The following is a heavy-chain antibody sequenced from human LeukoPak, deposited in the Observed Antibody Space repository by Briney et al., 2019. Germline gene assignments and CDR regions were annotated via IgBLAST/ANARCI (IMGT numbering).Heavy chain of an antibody. CDR3: ARDMGALRIQSPPDAFDI. Sequence: ASVKVSCKASGYTFTGYYMHWVRQAPGQGLEWMGWINTSTGNPTYAQGFPGRFVFSLDTSVSTAYLQISNLKAEDTAVYYCARDMGALRIQSPPDAFDIWGQGTMVTVSS. J-gene: IGHJ3*02. CDR2: INTSTGNP. V-gene: IGHV7-4-1*02. D-gene: IGHD1-26*01. CDR1: GYTFTGYY.